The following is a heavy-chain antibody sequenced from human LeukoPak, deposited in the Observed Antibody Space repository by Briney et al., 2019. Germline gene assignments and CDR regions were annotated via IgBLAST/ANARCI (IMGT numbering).Heavy chain of an antibody. CDR3: ARDPGRSPDY. J-gene: IGHJ4*02. Sequence: GGSLRLSCAASGFTFSHYSMHWVRQAPGKGLEYVSAINSNGDDTYYANSVKGRFTISRGNSKNTLYLQMGNLRPEDMAVYYCARDPGRSPDYWGQGTLVTVSS. V-gene: IGHV3-64*01. D-gene: IGHD1-26*01. CDR1: GFTFSHYS. CDR2: INSNGDDT.